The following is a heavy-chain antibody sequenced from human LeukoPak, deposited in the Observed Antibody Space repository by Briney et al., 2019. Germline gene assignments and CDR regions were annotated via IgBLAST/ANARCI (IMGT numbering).Heavy chain of an antibody. CDR2: IYYSGST. CDR1: GGSISSYY. D-gene: IGHD1-26*01. Sequence: PSETLSLTCTVSGGSISSYYWSWIRQPPGKGLEWIGYIYYSGSTNYNPSLKSRVTISVDTSKNQFSLKLSSVTAADTAVYYCARHAEGRWELLPPSYAFDIWGQGTMVTVSS. J-gene: IGHJ3*02. CDR3: ARHAEGRWELLPPSYAFDI. V-gene: IGHV4-59*08.